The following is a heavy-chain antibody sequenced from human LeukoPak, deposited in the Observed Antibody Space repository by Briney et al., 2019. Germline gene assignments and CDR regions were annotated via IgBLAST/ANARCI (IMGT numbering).Heavy chain of an antibody. CDR2: ISGSGGST. V-gene: IGHV3-23*01. D-gene: IGHD3-9*01. CDR3: AREPRYDNRLYYFDY. J-gene: IGHJ4*02. Sequence: PGGPLRLSCAASGFTFSNYAMSWVRQAPGKGLEWVSGISGSGGSTYYADSVKGHFTISRDNSKNTLYLQMNSLRAEDTAVYYCAREPRYDNRLYYFDYWGQGTLVTVSS. CDR1: GFTFSNYA.